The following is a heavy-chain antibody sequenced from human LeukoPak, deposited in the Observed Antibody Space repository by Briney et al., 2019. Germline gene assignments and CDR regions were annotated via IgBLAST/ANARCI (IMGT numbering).Heavy chain of an antibody. CDR1: GFIFSSYG. J-gene: IGHJ4*02. V-gene: IGHV3-30*02. Sequence: GGSLRLSCAASGFIFSSYGMNWVRQAPGKGLEWVAFIRYDGSNKYYADSVKGRFTISRDNSKNTLYLQINSVRAVDTEVYYCAKDIDGATRGVYWGQGTLVTVSS. CDR3: AKDIDGATRGVY. CDR2: IRYDGSNK. D-gene: IGHD1-26*01.